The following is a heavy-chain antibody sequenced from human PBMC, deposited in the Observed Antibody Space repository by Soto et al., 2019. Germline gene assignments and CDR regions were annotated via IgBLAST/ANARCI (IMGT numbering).Heavy chain of an antibody. CDR1: GFTFSSYG. Sequence: GGSLRLSCAASGFTFSSYGMHWVRQAPGKGLEWVAVISYDGSNKYYADSVKGRFTISRDNSKNTLYLQMNSLRAEDKAVYYCAKGGVTPSTWGQGTLVTVSS. J-gene: IGHJ4*02. CDR2: ISYDGSNK. D-gene: IGHD2-8*01. CDR3: AKGGVTPST. V-gene: IGHV3-30*18.